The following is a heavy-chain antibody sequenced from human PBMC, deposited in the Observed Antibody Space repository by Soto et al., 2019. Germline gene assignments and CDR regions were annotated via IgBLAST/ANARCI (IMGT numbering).Heavy chain of an antibody. CDR1: GFSFSTTKMC. CDR3: ARSEMGAISGLSFPH. V-gene: IGHV2-5*02. D-gene: IGHD3-3*02. Sequence: QITLKESGPTLVKPTQTLTLTCTFSGFSFSTTKMCVGWIRQPPGKALEWLALIYWDDDKRYSPSLKSRLTITKDTSRNQVVLTLTNMDPVDTATYFCARSEMGAISGLSFPHWGQGTLVTVSS. J-gene: IGHJ1*01. CDR2: IYWDDDK.